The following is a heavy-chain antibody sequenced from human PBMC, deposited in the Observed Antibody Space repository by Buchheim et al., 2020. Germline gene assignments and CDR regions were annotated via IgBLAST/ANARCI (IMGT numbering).Heavy chain of an antibody. CDR1: GFTFRSFG. CDR3: ARGSGSSNRYLDV. Sequence: QVQLVESGGGVVQPGTSLRLSCAASGFTFRSFGMHWVRQAPGKGLEWVSIISNDGTSNVYGDSVKGRFIFSRDNSNDTVYLRLNDLRSDDTAVYYCARGSGSSNRYLDVWGQGT. CDR2: ISNDGTSN. J-gene: IGHJ6*02. D-gene: IGHD2-15*01. V-gene: IGHV3-30*03.